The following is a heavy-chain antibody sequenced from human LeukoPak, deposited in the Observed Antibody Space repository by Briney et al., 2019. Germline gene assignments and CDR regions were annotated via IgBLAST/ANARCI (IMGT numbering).Heavy chain of an antibody. CDR3: AKRDRPYYYDSSGYYPFDY. Sequence: GGSLRLSCAASGFTFSSYAMSWVRHAPGKGLEWVSAISGSVGITYYADSVKGRFTISRDNSKNTLYLQMNSLRAEDTAVYYCAKRDRPYYYDSSGYYPFDYWGQGTLVTVSS. V-gene: IGHV3-23*01. J-gene: IGHJ4*02. CDR1: GFTFSSYA. D-gene: IGHD3-22*01. CDR2: ISGSVGIT.